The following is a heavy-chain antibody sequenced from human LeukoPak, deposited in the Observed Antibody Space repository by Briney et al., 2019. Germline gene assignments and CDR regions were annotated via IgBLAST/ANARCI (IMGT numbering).Heavy chain of an antibody. Sequence: ASVKVSCKASGYTFTSYYMHWVRQAPGQGLEWMGVIYPSGGSTSYAQKFQGRVTMTRDTSTSTVYMELSSLRSEDTAVYYCAKDDVDYGDGSDYWGQGTLVTVSS. CDR2: IYPSGGST. D-gene: IGHD4-17*01. V-gene: IGHV1-46*01. CDR3: AKDDVDYGDGSDY. J-gene: IGHJ4*02. CDR1: GYTFTSYY.